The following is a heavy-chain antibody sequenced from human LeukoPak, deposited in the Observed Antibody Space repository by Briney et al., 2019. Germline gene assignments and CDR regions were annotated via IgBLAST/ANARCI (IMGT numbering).Heavy chain of an antibody. CDR1: GFTFSSYS. Sequence: SGGSLRLSCAASGFTFSSYSMNWVRQAPGKGLEWVSSISSSSSYIYYADSVKGRFTISRDNAKNSLYLQMNSLRAEDTAVYYCARRPHYYDSSGYSDYWGQGTLVTVSS. CDR2: ISSSSSYI. D-gene: IGHD3-22*01. CDR3: ARRPHYYDSSGYSDY. V-gene: IGHV3-21*01. J-gene: IGHJ4*02.